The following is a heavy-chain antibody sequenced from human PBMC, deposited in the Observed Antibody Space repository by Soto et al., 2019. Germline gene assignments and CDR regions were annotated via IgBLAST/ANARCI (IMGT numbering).Heavy chain of an antibody. Sequence: SETLSLTCTVSGGSISSYYWIWIRQPPGKGLEWIGYIYYSGSTNYNPSLKSRVTISVDTSKNQFSLKLSSVTAADTAVYYCASSNIAAAGFYYYGMDVWGRGTTVT. V-gene: IGHV4-59*01. CDR2: IYYSGST. D-gene: IGHD6-13*01. CDR1: GGSISSYY. CDR3: ASSNIAAAGFYYYGMDV. J-gene: IGHJ6*02.